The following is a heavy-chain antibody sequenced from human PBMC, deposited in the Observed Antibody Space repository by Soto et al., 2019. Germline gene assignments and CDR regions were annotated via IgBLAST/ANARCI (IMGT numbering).Heavy chain of an antibody. CDR3: ATYSSPFDY. D-gene: IGHD6-13*01. Sequence: GGSLRLSCAASEFSFSSYALNWVRQAPGKGLEWVSAISATGTTTYYADSVKGRFTISRGNSKRTLFLQMDSLSPEDTAVYYCATYSSPFDYWGQGTLVTVSS. CDR2: ISATGTTT. V-gene: IGHV3-23*01. J-gene: IGHJ4*02. CDR1: EFSFSSYA.